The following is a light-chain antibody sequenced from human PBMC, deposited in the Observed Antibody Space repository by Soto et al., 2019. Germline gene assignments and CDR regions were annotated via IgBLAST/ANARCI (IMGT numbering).Light chain of an antibody. V-gene: IGKV1-33*01. J-gene: IGKJ4*01. CDR1: HDISTY. CDR2: DAS. Sequence: DIQSTQSPSSLSSSVGDRDSFTCHSSHDISTYLNWYQQKPGKVPKVLISDASNLEKGVSSRFRGSGSGTDFTFTISSLQPEDIATYYCQQYDNIPLTFGGGTKVDIK. CDR3: QQYDNIPLT.